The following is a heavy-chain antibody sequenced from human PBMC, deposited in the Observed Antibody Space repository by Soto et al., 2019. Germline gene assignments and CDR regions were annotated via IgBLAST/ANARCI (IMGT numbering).Heavy chain of an antibody. CDR3: ARFTVLQWVQKYYYCGMDC. CDR2: IIPIFGTA. CDR1: GGTFSSYA. J-gene: IGHJ6*02. Sequence: PVKVSCKASGGTFSSYAISWVRQAPGQGLEWMGGIIPIFGTANYAQKFQGRVTITADESTSTAYMELSSLRSEDTAVYYCARFTVLQWVQKYYYCGMDCCGQGPTVTVSS. V-gene: IGHV1-69*13. D-gene: IGHD3-3*01.